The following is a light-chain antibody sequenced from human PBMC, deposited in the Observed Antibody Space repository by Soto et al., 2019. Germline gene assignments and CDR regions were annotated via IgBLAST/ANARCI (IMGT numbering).Light chain of an antibody. CDR1: QTVSSND. CDR2: GVS. V-gene: IGKV3-20*01. J-gene: IGKJ5*01. Sequence: EFVLTQSPDTLSFSPGERATLSCRASQTVSSNDIAWYQQKPDQTPRLLIYGVSSRPTGLPDRFSGSGSGTDFTLTISSLEPEDFAVYYCQNYADTPQTTCGQGKRLMIK. CDR3: QNYADTPQTT.